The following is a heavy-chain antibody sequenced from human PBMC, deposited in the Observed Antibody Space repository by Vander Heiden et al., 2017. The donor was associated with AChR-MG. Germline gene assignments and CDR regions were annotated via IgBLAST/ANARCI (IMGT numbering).Heavy chain of an antibody. V-gene: IGHV5-51*03. Sequence: EVQLVQSGEEVKKPGESLKISCKGSGYSFTSYGIGWVRQMTGEGLEWMGIICPGDSDTRYSPSFQGQVTISADKSISTAYLQGSSLKASDTAMYYCARRRLYVAVSDYWGQGTLVTVSS. D-gene: IGHD3-16*01. CDR1: GYSFTSYG. CDR3: ARRRLYVAVSDY. CDR2: ICPGDSDT. J-gene: IGHJ4*02.